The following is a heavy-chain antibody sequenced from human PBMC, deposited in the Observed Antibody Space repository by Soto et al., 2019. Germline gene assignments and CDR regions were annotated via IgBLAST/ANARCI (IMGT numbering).Heavy chain of an antibody. J-gene: IGHJ6*02. V-gene: IGHV3-30*18. CDR2: ISYDGSNK. CDR3: AKDLEGYCSSTSCLPHYYYGMDV. Sequence: QVQLVESGGGVVQPGRSLRLSCAASGFTFSSYGMHWVRQAPGKGLEWVAVISYDGSNKYYADSVKGRFTISRDNSKNALYLQMNSLRAEDTAVYYCAKDLEGYCSSTSCLPHYYYGMDVWGQGTTVTVSS. D-gene: IGHD2-2*01. CDR1: GFTFSSYG.